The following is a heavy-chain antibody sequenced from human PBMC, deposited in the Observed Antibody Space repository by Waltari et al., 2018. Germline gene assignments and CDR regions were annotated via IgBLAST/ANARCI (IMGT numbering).Heavy chain of an antibody. CDR1: GFTFSSYS. CDR2: ISSSSSYI. Sequence: EVQLVESGGGLVKPGGSLRLSCAASGFTFSSYSMNWVRQAPGKGLEWVSSISSSSSYIYYADSVKGRFTISRDNAKNSLYLQMNSLRAEDTAGYYCARGGIAVAGSDYWGQGTLVTVSS. CDR3: ARGGIAVAGSDY. J-gene: IGHJ4*02. V-gene: IGHV3-21*03. D-gene: IGHD6-19*01.